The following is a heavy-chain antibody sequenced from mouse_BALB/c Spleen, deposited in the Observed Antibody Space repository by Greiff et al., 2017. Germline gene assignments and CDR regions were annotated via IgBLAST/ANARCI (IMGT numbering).Heavy chain of an antibody. Sequence: PLQQSGAELVKPGASVKLSCTASGFNIKDTYMHWVKQRPEQGLEWIGRIDPANGNTKYDPKFQGKATITADTSSNTAYLQLSSLTSEDTAVYYCAREGDYYGSSFAYWGQGTLVTVSA. CDR2: IDPANGNT. CDR3: AREGDYYGSSFAY. J-gene: IGHJ3*01. D-gene: IGHD1-1*01. V-gene: IGHV14-3*02. CDR1: GFNIKDTY.